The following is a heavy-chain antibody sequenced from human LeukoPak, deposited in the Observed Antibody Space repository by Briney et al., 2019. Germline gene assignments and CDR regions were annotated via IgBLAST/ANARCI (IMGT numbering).Heavy chain of an antibody. CDR3: ARGHYDYVWGSYRYPWFDP. V-gene: IGHV3-33*01. CDR2: IWYDGSNK. CDR1: GFTFSSYG. J-gene: IGHJ5*02. Sequence: GGSLRLSCAASGFTFSSYGMHWVRQAPGKGLEWVAVIWYDGSNKYYADSVKGRFTISRDNSKNTLHLQMNSLRAEDTAVYYCARGHYDYVWGSYRYPWFDPWGQGTLVTVSS. D-gene: IGHD3-16*02.